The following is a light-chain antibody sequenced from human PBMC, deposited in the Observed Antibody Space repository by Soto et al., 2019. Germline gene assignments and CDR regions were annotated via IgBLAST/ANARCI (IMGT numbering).Light chain of an antibody. CDR2: ENN. J-gene: IGLJ7*01. CDR3: GTWDSSLSAAV. V-gene: IGLV1-51*02. Sequence: QAVVTQPPSVSAAPGQTVTISCSGSSSNIGNNYVSWYQQLPGTAPKLLIYENNKRPSGIPDRFSGSKSGTSATLGITGLQTGDEADYYCGTWDSSLSAAVFGGGTQLTVL. CDR1: SSNIGNNY.